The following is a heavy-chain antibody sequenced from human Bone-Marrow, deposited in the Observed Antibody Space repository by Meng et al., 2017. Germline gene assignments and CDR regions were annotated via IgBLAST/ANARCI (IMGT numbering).Heavy chain of an antibody. J-gene: IGHJ1*01. CDR3: AREGIAAASLQD. CDR1: GGTFSSYA. Sequence: QVQVVPSGAEVKRPGSSVNVSGKSSGGTFSSYAISWVRQAPGLGLEWMGGIIPIFGTANYAQKFQGRVTITADESTSTAYMELSSLRSEDTAVYYCAREGIAAASLQDWGQGTLVTVSS. V-gene: IGHV1-69*01. CDR2: IIPIFGTA. D-gene: IGHD6-13*01.